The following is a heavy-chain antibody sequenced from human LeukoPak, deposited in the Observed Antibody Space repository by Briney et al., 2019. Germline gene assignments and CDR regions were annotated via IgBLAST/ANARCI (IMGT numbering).Heavy chain of an antibody. CDR3: ARLSYDYIWGSYRTYFDY. J-gene: IGHJ4*02. Sequence: ASVKVSCKASNYTFTSYAISWLRQAPGQGLEWMGIINPSGGSTGYAQKFQGRVTMTRDTSTSTVYMELNSLRADDTAVYYCARLSYDYIWGSYRTYFDYWGQGTLVTVSS. V-gene: IGHV1-46*01. CDR1: NYTFTSYA. CDR2: INPSGGST. D-gene: IGHD3-16*02.